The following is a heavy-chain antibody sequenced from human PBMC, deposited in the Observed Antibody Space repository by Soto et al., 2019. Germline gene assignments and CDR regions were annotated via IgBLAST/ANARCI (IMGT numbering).Heavy chain of an antibody. D-gene: IGHD2-15*01. Sequence: QVQLVESGGGVVQPGGSLRLSCAASGFTFRNYAMHWVRQAPGKGLECLAVIAYDGSNAFYRDSVKGRFTISRDNSKNQLYLHRNSLRSEDTGVYYCARGDREDILVVVGARPGEYGIDIWGQGTTVTVSS. CDR2: IAYDGSNA. CDR1: GFTFRNYA. J-gene: IGHJ6*02. CDR3: ARGDREDILVVVGARPGEYGIDI. V-gene: IGHV3-30-3*01.